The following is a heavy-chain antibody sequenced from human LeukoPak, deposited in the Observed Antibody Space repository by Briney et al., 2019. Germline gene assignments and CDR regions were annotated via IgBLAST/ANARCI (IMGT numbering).Heavy chain of an antibody. D-gene: IGHD6-25*01. CDR3: ARTTSFTASGYDY. Sequence: GASVTVSCKASGYTFTNYHINWVRQATGQGLEWMGWMNPNNGDSGYAQKFQGRVTITRDTSISTSYMELRSLRPDDTAVYFCARTTSFTASGYDYWGQGTLVTVSS. CDR2: MNPNNGDS. CDR1: GYTFTNYH. V-gene: IGHV1-8*03. J-gene: IGHJ4*02.